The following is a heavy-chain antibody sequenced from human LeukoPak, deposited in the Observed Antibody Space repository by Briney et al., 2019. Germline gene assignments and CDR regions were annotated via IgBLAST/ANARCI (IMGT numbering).Heavy chain of an antibody. CDR1: GYTFTGYY. CDR2: INPNSGGT. CDR3: ALEWALRYIVVVPAAIEP. V-gene: IGHV1-2*02. J-gene: IGHJ5*02. D-gene: IGHD2-2*01. Sequence: ASVKVSCKASGYTFTGYYMHWVRQAPGQGLEWMGWINPNSGGTNYAQKFQGRVTMTRDTSISTAYMELSRLRSDDTAVYYCALEWALRYIVVVPAAIEPWGQGTLVTVSS.